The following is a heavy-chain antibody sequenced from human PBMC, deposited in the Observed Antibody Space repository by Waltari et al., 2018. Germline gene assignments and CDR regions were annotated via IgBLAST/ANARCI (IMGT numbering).Heavy chain of an antibody. D-gene: IGHD2-21*02. CDR3: ARAIDYGGNSHAFDI. CDR2: IYYSGST. V-gene: IGHV4-59*11. Sequence: QVQLRESGPGLVKPSETLSLTCTVSGGSISSHYWSWIRQPPGKGLEWIGYIYYSGSTNYNPSLKSRVTISVDTSKNQFSLKLSSVTAADTAVYYCARAIDYGGNSHAFDIWGQGTMVTVSS. J-gene: IGHJ3*02. CDR1: GGSISSHY.